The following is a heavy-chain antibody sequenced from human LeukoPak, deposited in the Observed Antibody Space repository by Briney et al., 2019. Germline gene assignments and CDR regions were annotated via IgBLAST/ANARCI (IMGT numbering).Heavy chain of an antibody. V-gene: IGHV3-7*01. CDR1: GLTFSNYW. J-gene: IGHJ6*03. D-gene: IGHD1-1*01. CDR3: AQLFYYYYYTDV. CDR2: INQDGSTK. Sequence: GGSLRLSCAASGLTFSNYWMSWVRQAPGKGLEWVANINQDGSTKYYVDSVKGRFTISRDNAKNSLYLQMNSLRAEDTAVYYCAQLFYYYYYTDVCGNGTTVTVSS.